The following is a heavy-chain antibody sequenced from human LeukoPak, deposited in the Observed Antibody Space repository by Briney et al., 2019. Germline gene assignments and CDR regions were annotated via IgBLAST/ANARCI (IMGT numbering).Heavy chain of an antibody. J-gene: IGHJ5*02. D-gene: IGHD2-15*01. CDR1: GFTFSSYA. Sequence: PGGSLRLSCAASGFTFSSYAMSWVRQAPGKGLEWVSAISGSGGSTYYADSVKGRFTISRDNSKNTLYLQMNSLRAEDTAVYYCAILKGYCSGGSCYSSEATWLDPWGQGTLVTVSS. CDR2: ISGSGGST. V-gene: IGHV3-23*01. CDR3: AILKGYCSGGSCYSSEATWLDP.